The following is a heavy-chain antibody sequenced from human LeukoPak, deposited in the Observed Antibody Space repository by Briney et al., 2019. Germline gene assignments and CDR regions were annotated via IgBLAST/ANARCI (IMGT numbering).Heavy chain of an antibody. Sequence: SETLSLTCTVSGGSISGYSWSWIRQPPGKGLEWIGSVFDTGSTNCNPSLKTRVTISLDTSQNQFSLRLSSVTAADTAVYYCASRGRGELHFDYWGQGILPTVSS. D-gene: IGHD3-16*01. CDR3: ASRGRGELHFDY. V-gene: IGHV4-59*01. CDR2: VFDTGST. CDR1: GGSISGYS. J-gene: IGHJ4*02.